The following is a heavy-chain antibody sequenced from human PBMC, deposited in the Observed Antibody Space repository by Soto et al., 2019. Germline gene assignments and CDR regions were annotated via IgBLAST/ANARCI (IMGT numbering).Heavy chain of an antibody. CDR2: IYWDDDK. J-gene: IGHJ6*02. Sequence: KESGPTLVTPTQTLTLTCTFSGFSLSTSGVGVGWIRQPPGKALEWLALIYWDDDKRYSPSLTSRLTITKDTSKNQVVLTMTNMDPVDTATYYCAHVLVVVANYGMDVWGQGTTVTVSS. D-gene: IGHD2-15*01. CDR3: AHVLVVVANYGMDV. CDR1: GFSLSTSGVG. V-gene: IGHV2-5*02.